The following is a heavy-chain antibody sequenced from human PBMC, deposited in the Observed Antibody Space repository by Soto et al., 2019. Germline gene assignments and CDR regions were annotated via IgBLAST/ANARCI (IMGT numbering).Heavy chain of an antibody. CDR2: ISYDGSQK. CDR3: AKVAFRGSGYDWDFRYYYYGMDV. CDR1: GFTFRNYG. Sequence: GSLRLSCAASGFTFRNYGMHWVRQAPGKGLEWVAVISYDGSQKYYADSVKGRFTFSRDNSKNTLYLQMNSLRGEDTAVYFCAKVAFRGSGYDWDFRYYYYGMDVWGQGTTVTVSS. D-gene: IGHD5-12*01. V-gene: IGHV3-30*18. J-gene: IGHJ6*02.